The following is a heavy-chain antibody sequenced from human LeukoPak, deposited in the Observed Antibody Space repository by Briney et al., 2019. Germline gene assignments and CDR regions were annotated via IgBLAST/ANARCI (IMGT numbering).Heavy chain of an antibody. CDR1: GFTFSSYW. Sequence: PGGSLRLSCAASGFTFSSYWMSWVRQAPGKGLEWVANIKQDGSEKYYVDSVKGRFTISRDNAKNSVYLQMNSLRAKDTAVYYCAKPTHGYSSGRFDYWGQGTLVTVSS. CDR2: IKQDGSEK. D-gene: IGHD5-18*01. V-gene: IGHV3-7*02. CDR3: AKPTHGYSSGRFDY. J-gene: IGHJ4*02.